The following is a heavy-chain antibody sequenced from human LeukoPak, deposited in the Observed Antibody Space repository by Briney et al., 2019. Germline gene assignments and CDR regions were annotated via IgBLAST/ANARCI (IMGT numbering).Heavy chain of an antibody. CDR1: GYTFTSYD. V-gene: IGHV1-8*03. CDR3: ARGSSGLERPGYYYYYYMDV. D-gene: IGHD1-1*01. CDR2: MNPNSGNT. J-gene: IGHJ6*03. Sequence: GASVKVSCKGSGYTFTSYDINWVRQATGQGLEWMGWMNPNSGNTGYAQRFQGRVTITRNTSISTAYMELSSLRSEDTAVYYCARGSSGLERPGYYYYYYMDVWGKGTTVTVSS.